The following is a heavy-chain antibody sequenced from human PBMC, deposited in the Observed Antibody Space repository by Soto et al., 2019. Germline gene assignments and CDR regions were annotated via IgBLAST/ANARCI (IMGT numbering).Heavy chain of an antibody. CDR3: ARGGLGGYCSSTSCEHFDY. CDR1: GGTFSSYA. D-gene: IGHD2-2*01. V-gene: IGHV1-69*01. CDR2: IIPIFGTA. J-gene: IGHJ4*02. Sequence: QVQLVQSGAEVKKPGSSVKVSCKASGGTFSSYAISWVRQAPGQGLEWRGGIIPIFGTANYAQKFQGRVTITADESTSTAYMALSSLRSEDTAVYYCARGGLGGYCSSTSCEHFDYWGQGTLVTVSS.